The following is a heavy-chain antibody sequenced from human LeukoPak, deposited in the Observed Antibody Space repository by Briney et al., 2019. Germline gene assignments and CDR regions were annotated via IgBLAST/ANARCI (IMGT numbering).Heavy chain of an antibody. Sequence: SETLSLTCAVYGGSFSGYYWSWIRQPPGKGLEWIGEINHSGSTNYNPSLKSRVTISVDTSKNQFSLKLSSVTAADTAVYYCARGGVVVVPAAKRYFQHWGQGILVTVSS. D-gene: IGHD2-2*01. CDR3: ARGGVVVVPAAKRYFQH. CDR1: GGSFSGYY. V-gene: IGHV4-34*01. J-gene: IGHJ1*01. CDR2: INHSGST.